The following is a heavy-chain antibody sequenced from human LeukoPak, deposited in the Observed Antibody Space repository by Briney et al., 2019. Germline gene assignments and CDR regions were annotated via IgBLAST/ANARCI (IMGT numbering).Heavy chain of an antibody. CDR2: IYTSGST. V-gene: IGHV4-61*02. CDR1: GGSISSGSYH. J-gene: IGHJ5*02. D-gene: IGHD3-3*01. Sequence: SQTLSLTCTVSGGSISSGSYHWSWIRQPAGKGLEWIGRIYTSGSTNYNPSLKSRVTISVDTSKNQFSLKLSSVTAADTAVYYWARPFLGWFAPWGQGTLVTVSS. CDR3: ARPFLGWFAP.